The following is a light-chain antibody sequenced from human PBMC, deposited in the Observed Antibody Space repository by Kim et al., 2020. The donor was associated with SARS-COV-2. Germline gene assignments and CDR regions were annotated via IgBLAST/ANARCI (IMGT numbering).Light chain of an antibody. Sequence: ASVRDEVTITCRTDQDHNHALAWFQQKPGKAPKSLIYATSSLQSGVPSKFSGSGSGTDFTLTISSLQPEDFATYYCQQYSTSPFTFGQGTRLEIK. J-gene: IGKJ5*01. V-gene: IGKV1-16*02. CDR1: QDHNHA. CDR2: ATS. CDR3: QQYSTSPFT.